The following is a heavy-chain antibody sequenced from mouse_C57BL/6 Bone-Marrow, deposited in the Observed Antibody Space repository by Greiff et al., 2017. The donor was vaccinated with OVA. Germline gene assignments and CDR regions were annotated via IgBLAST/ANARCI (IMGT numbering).Heavy chain of an antibody. Sequence: ESGPGLVKPSQSLSLTCSVTGYSITSGYYWNWIRQFPGNKLEWMGYISYDGSNNYNPSLKNRISITRDTSKNQFFLKLNSVTTEDTATYYCAREGLRPWYFDVWGTGTTVTVSS. J-gene: IGHJ1*03. D-gene: IGHD2-4*01. CDR2: ISYDGSN. CDR1: GYSITSGYY. CDR3: AREGLRPWYFDV. V-gene: IGHV3-6*01.